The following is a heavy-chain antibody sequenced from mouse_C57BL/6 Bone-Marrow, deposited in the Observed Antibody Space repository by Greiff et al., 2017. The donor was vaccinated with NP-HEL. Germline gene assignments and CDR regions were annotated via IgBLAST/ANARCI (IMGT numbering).Heavy chain of an antibody. D-gene: IGHD1-1*01. Sequence: QVQLQQPGAELVRPGSSVKLSCKASGYTFTSYWMDWVKQRPGQGLEWIGNIYPSDSETHYNQKFKDKATLTVDKSSSTAYMQLSSLTSEDSAVYYCATGLITTVVAPDYWGQGTTLTVSS. CDR1: GYTFTSYW. V-gene: IGHV1-61*01. J-gene: IGHJ2*01. CDR3: ATGLITTVVAPDY. CDR2: IYPSDSET.